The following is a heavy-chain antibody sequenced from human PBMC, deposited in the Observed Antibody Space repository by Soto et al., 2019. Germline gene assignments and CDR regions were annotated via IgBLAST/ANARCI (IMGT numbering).Heavy chain of an antibody. CDR3: AKDAPGYSSGWYGLDY. CDR2: ISYDGSNK. Sequence: QVQLVESGGGVVQPGRSLRLSCAASGFTFSSYGMHWVRQAPGKGLEWVAVISYDGSNKYYADSVKGRFTISRDNSKNTLYLQMNSLRAEDTAVYYCAKDAPGYSSGWYGLDYWGQGTLVTVSS. CDR1: GFTFSSYG. J-gene: IGHJ4*02. V-gene: IGHV3-30*18. D-gene: IGHD6-19*01.